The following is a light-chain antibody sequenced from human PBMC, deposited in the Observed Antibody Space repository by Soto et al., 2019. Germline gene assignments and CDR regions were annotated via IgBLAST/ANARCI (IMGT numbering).Light chain of an antibody. CDR3: QQYGSSPPIT. V-gene: IGKV3-20*01. CDR1: QTITGTY. J-gene: IGKJ5*01. Sequence: EVVLTQFPGTLSLSPGERATLSCRASQTITGTYLAWYQQTPGQAPRLVIYSASRGATGFPARFSGSGSGTDFILTISRLEPEDFAVYYCQQYGSSPPITLGQGTRLEI. CDR2: SAS.